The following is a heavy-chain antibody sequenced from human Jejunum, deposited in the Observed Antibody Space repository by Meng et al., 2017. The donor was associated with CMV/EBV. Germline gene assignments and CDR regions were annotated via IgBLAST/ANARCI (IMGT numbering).Heavy chain of an antibody. J-gene: IGHJ4*02. Sequence: VSRGSINDNSWSWIRQSARKGLEWIGSVSYSGSTNYNPSLKSRVSISMDTSENQFSLKVTSVTAGDTAVYYCARWSGSESYPSADYWGQGTLVTVSS. CDR2: VSYSGST. CDR1: RGSINDNS. V-gene: IGHV4-59*01. D-gene: IGHD3-10*01. CDR3: ARWSGSESYPSADY.